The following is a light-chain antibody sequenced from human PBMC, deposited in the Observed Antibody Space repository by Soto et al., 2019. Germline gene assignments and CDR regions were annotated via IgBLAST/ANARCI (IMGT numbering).Light chain of an antibody. Sequence: QSALTQPPSASGSPGQSVTLSCTVTSSDVGGYNYVSWYQQHPGKAPKLMISEVSKRPSGVPDRFSGSKSGNTASLTVSGLQAEDEADYYCSSFAGNNNLVFGGGTKLTVL. CDR2: EVS. CDR3: SSFAGNNNLV. J-gene: IGLJ2*01. V-gene: IGLV2-8*01. CDR1: SSDVGGYNY.